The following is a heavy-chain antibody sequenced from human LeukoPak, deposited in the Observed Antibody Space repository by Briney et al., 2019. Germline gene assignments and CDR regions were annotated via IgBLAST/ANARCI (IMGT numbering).Heavy chain of an antibody. J-gene: IGHJ4*02. Sequence: ASVKVSCKASGGTFSSYAISWVRQAPGQGLEWMGGIIPIFGTANYAQKFQGRVTMTEDTSTDTAYMELSSLRSEDTAVYYCASFGYYGGDWGQGTLVTVSS. CDR2: IIPIFGTA. CDR3: ASFGYYGGD. CDR1: GGTFSSYA. D-gene: IGHD3-16*01. V-gene: IGHV1-69*06.